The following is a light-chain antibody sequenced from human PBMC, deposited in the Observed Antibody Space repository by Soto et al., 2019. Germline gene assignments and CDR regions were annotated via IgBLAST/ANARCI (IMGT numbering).Light chain of an antibody. CDR3: QSYDSSLGVV. J-gene: IGLJ2*01. CDR1: SSNTGAGYD. Sequence: QSVLTQPPSVSGAPGQRVTISCTGSSSNTGAGYDVHWYQQFPGTAPKLLIYGNSNRPSGVPDRFSGSKSGTSASLAIAGLQAEDEADYSCQSYDSSLGVVFGGGTKLTVL. CDR2: GNS. V-gene: IGLV1-40*01.